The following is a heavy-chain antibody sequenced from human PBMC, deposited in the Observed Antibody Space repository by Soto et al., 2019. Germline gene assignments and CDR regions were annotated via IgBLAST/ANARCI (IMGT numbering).Heavy chain of an antibody. CDR3: ARIGPVRGVINNWFDP. CDR1: GGSISSYY. Sequence: SETLSLTCTVSGGSISSYYWSWIRQPPGKGLEWIGYIYYSGSTNYNPSLKSRVTISVDTAKNQISLRLRSVTAADTAVNYCARIGPVRGVINNWFDPWGQGTLVTVSS. V-gene: IGHV4-59*01. J-gene: IGHJ5*02. D-gene: IGHD3-10*01. CDR2: IYYSGST.